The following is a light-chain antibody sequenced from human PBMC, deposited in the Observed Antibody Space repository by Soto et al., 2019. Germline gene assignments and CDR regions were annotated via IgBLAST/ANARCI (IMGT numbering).Light chain of an antibody. CDR1: QTIASRY. Sequence: EIVLTQSPGTLSLSPGERATLSCRASQTIASRYLAWYQHQPGQAPRLLIYRTFARAPGIPDRFSGGGSGTDFTLTISRLEREDFAVYYCQQYDTSPPTCCQGTRLDIK. CDR3: QQYDTSPPT. V-gene: IGKV3-20*01. CDR2: RTF. J-gene: IGKJ5*01.